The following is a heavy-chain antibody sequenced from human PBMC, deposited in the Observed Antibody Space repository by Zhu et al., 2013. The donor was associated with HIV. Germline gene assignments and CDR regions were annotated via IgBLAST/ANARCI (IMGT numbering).Heavy chain of an antibody. Sequence: QVHLMQSGAEVKKPGASVRVSCRASGDTLRDSDVHWVRQAPGQGLEWMGWMNPRSENTGSHPRFQDRIIMTWDTSTGTAHLEVTRLTSVDTALYFCARAASRHCGKRRCYWGTQNLWGQG. J-gene: IGHJ3*01. CDR2: MNPRSENT. D-gene: IGHD2-21*01. CDR1: GDTLRDSD. CDR3: ARAASRHCGKRRCYWGTQNL. V-gene: IGHV1-8*01.